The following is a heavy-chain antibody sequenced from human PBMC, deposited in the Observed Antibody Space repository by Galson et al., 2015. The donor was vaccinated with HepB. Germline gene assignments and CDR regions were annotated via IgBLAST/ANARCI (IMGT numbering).Heavy chain of an antibody. CDR1: GFTFSSYA. CDR2: ISYDGSNK. Sequence: SLRLSCAASGFTFSSYAMHWVRQAPGKGLEWVAVISYDGSNKYYADSVKGRFTISRDNSKNTLYLQMNSLRAEDTAVYYCAKKVVPAAIGAYYMDVWGKGTTVTVSS. V-gene: IGHV3-30*04. D-gene: IGHD2-2*02. J-gene: IGHJ6*03. CDR3: AKKVVPAAIGAYYMDV.